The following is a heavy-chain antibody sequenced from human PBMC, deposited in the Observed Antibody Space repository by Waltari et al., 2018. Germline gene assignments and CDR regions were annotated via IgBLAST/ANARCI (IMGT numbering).Heavy chain of an antibody. D-gene: IGHD6-13*01. CDR3: ARSRVTLSIAAAYYFDY. V-gene: IGHV1-69*05. J-gene: IGHJ4*02. Sequence: QVQLVQSGAEVKKPGSSVKVSCKASGGTFSSYAISWVRQPPGQGLEWMGGSIPIFGTANYAQKFQGRVTITTDESTSTAYMELSSLRSEDTAVYYCARSRVTLSIAAAYYFDYWGQGTLVTVSS. CDR2: SIPIFGTA. CDR1: GGTFSSYA.